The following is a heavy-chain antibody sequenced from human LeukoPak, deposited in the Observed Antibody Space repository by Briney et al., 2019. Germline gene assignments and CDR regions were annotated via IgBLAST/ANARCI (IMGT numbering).Heavy chain of an antibody. CDR1: GFTFSNYD. Sequence: GGSLRLSCSASGFTFSNYDMYWVRQAPGKGLEYVSGISNNGGYTYYADSVKGRFTISRGNSKNTLYLQMNSLRAEDTAVYYCARIRRFPNWFDPWGQGTLVTVSS. V-gene: IGHV3-64*04. CDR3: ARIRRFPNWFDP. CDR2: ISNNGGYT. D-gene: IGHD2-21*01. J-gene: IGHJ5*02.